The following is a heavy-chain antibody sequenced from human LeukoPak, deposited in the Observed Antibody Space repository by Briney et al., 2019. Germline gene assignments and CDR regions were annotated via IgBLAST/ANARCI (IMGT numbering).Heavy chain of an antibody. D-gene: IGHD6-13*01. V-gene: IGHV1-69*04. Sequence: WVKVSCKASGGTFSSYAISWVRQAPGQGHEWRGRVIPILGIANYAQQFQGRVTLNADKCTSTAYMELSSLRPENTAVYCCSPRLGIAAAGYYYYHGMDVWGQGTTVTVPS. J-gene: IGHJ6*02. CDR2: VIPILGIA. CDR1: GGTFSSYA. CDR3: SPRLGIAAAGYYYYHGMDV.